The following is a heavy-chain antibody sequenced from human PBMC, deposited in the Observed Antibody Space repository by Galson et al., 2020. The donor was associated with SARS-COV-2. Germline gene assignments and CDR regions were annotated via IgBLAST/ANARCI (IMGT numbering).Heavy chain of an antibody. Sequence: GGSLRLSCAASGLTFDDYAMHWVRQAPGKGLEWVSGLSWNSGSIGYADSVKGRFTISRDNAKNALYLQMNSLRAEDTALYYCAKGKVDTAMYGMDVWGQGTTVTVAS. CDR3: AKGKVDTAMYGMDV. CDR1: GLTFDDYA. V-gene: IGHV3-9*01. CDR2: LSWNSGSI. J-gene: IGHJ6*02. D-gene: IGHD5-18*01.